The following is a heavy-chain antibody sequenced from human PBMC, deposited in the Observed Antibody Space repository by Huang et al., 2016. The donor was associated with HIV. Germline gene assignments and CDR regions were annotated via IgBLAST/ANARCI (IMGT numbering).Heavy chain of an antibody. Sequence: QVQLVQSGAEVKKPGASVKVSCKASGYTFTSYGISWVRQAPGQGLEGMGWISDYNGNTKDAQKLQGRVTMTTDTSTSTAYMELRSLRSDDTAVYYCARGGFIAVAGTTGGAFDIWGQGTMVTVSS. V-gene: IGHV1-18*04. J-gene: IGHJ3*02. CDR1: GYTFTSYG. CDR2: ISDYNGNT. D-gene: IGHD6-19*01. CDR3: ARGGFIAVAGTTGGAFDI.